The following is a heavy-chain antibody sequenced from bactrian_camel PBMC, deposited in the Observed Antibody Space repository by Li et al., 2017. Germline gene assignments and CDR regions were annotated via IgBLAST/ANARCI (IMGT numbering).Heavy chain of an antibody. Sequence: HVQLVESGGGLVQPGGSLRLSCATSGATYSRRCMAWFRQVPGKGREAVAAADADRRTIYGDFVEGRFTISRDNAKDTVYLEMNSLKPEDTAKYYCAAGCSGGFFPNYWGQGTQVTVS. CDR1: GATYSRRC. J-gene: IGHJ4*01. V-gene: IGHV3S9*01. CDR3: AAGCSGGFFPNY. CDR2: ADADRRT. D-gene: IGHD2*01.